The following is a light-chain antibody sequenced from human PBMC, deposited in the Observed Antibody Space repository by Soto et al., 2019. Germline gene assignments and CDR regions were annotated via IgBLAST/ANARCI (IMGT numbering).Light chain of an antibody. CDR1: QSISSSY. CDR3: QQYGTSSSWT. V-gene: IGKV3-20*01. CDR2: GAS. Sequence: EIVLTQSPGTLSLSPGGRATLSCRASQSISSSYLAWYQQKPGQAPRLLIYGASSRATGIPDRFSGSGSGTDFTLTINRLEPDDFAVYYCQQYGTSSSWTFGQGTKVDIK. J-gene: IGKJ1*01.